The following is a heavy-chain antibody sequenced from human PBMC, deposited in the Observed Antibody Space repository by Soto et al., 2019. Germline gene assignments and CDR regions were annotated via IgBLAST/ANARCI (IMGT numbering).Heavy chain of an antibody. J-gene: IGHJ2*01. CDR3: AKAIEQGLVWYLDL. D-gene: IGHD6-19*01. Sequence: QVHLVESGGGVVQPGGSLRLSCAASGFSFSNFGMHWVRQAPGKGLEWVTVISYDGRYKYYADSVKGRFTISRDNSKNTLYLQVNSLRAEDTAVYYWAKAIEQGLVWYLDLWGRGTLVTVSS. CDR1: GFSFSNFG. CDR2: ISYDGRYK. V-gene: IGHV3-30*18.